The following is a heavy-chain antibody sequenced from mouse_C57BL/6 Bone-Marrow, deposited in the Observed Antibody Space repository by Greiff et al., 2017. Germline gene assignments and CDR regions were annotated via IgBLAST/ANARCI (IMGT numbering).Heavy chain of an antibody. J-gene: IGHJ2*01. D-gene: IGHD1-1*01. CDR1: GFNIKDDY. V-gene: IGHV14-4*01. CDR2: IDPENGDT. Sequence: EVNVVESGAELVRPGASVKLSCTASGFNIKDDYMHWVKQRPEQGLEWIGWIDPENGDTEYASKFQGKATITADTSSNTAYLQLSSLTSEDTAVYYCTTHYYGSSCVYFDYWGQGTTLTVSS. CDR3: TTHYYGSSCVYFDY.